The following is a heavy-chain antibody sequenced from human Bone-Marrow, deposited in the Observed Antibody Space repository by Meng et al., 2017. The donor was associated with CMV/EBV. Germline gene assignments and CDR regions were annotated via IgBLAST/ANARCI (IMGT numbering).Heavy chain of an antibody. D-gene: IGHD1-20*01. CDR1: GGTFSSYA. J-gene: IGHJ6*02. Sequence: ASVKVSCKASGGTFSSYAISWVRQAPGQGLEWMGIINPSGGSTSYAQKFQGRATMTRDTSTSTVYMELSSLRSEDTAVYYCARDHKGYNWNPTNGYYYYYGMDVWGQGTTVTVSS. CDR2: INPSGGST. V-gene: IGHV1-46*01. CDR3: ARDHKGYNWNPTNGYYYYYGMDV.